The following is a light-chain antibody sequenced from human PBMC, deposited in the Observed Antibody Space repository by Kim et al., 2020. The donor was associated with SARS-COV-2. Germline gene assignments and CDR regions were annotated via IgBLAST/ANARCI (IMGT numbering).Light chain of an antibody. Sequence: IVLTQSPGTLSLSPGERATLSCRASHSGTSNYLAWYQHRPGRAPRLLIYSASSRATGIPDRFSGSGSGTDFTLTISRLEPEDFAVYYCQQYVSSPYTFGQGTKLEIK. V-gene: IGKV3-20*01. CDR1: HSGTSNY. J-gene: IGKJ2*01. CDR2: SAS. CDR3: QQYVSSPYT.